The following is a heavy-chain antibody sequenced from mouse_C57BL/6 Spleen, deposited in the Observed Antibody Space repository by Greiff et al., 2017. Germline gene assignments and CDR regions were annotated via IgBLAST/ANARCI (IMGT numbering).Heavy chain of an antibody. V-gene: IGHV7-3*01. CDR1: GFTFTDYY. CDR2: IRNKANGYTT. Sequence: EVQLVESGGGLVQPGGSLSLSCAASGFTFTDYYMSWVRQPPGKALEWLGFIRNKANGYTTEYSASVKGRFTISRDNSQSILYLQMNALRAEDSATYYCARYIGETGYFDYWGQGTTLTVSS. CDR3: ARYIGETGYFDY. J-gene: IGHJ2*01.